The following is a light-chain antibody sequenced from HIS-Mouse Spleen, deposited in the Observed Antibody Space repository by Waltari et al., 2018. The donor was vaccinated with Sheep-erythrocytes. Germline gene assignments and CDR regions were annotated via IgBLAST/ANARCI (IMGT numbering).Light chain of an antibody. CDR1: SSDVGGSNY. CDR3: SSYAGSNNWV. J-gene: IGLJ3*02. Sequence: QSALTQPPSASGSPGQSVPISCPGTSSDVGGSNYVSWYQQHPGKAPKLMIYEVSKRPSGVPDRFSGSKSGNTASLTVSGLQAEDEADYYCSSYAGSNNWVFGGGTKLTVL. V-gene: IGLV2-8*01. CDR2: EVS.